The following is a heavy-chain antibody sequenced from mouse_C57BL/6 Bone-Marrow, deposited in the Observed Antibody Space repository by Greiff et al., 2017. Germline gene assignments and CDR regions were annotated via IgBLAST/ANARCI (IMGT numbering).Heavy chain of an antibody. V-gene: IGHV14-3*01. CDR3: GRDWYFDV. J-gene: IGHJ1*03. Sequence: VHVKQSVAELVRPGASVKLSCTASGFNIKNTYMHWVKLRPEQGLEWIGRIDPANGNTKYAPKFPGKATITADTSSNTAYRQLSSLTSEDTAIYYCGRDWYFDVWGTGTTVTVSS. CDR2: IDPANGNT. CDR1: GFNIKNTY.